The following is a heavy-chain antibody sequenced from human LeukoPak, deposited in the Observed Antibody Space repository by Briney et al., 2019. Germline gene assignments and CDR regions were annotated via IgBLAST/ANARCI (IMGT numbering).Heavy chain of an antibody. J-gene: IGHJ5*02. CDR2: IYYSGST. D-gene: IGHD3-3*01. V-gene: IGHV4-39*01. CDR3: ARRPYYDFWIAWFDP. CDR1: GGSISSSSYY. Sequence: SETLSLTCTVSGGSISSSSYYWGWIRQPPGKGLEWIGSIYYSGSTYYNPSLKSRVTISVDTSKNQFSLKLSSVTAADTAVYYCARRPYYDFWIAWFDPWGQGTLVTVSS.